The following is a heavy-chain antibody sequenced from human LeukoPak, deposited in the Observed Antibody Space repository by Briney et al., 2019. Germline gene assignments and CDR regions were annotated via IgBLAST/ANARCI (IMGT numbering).Heavy chain of an antibody. D-gene: IGHD6-13*01. Sequence: SETLSLTCTVSGGSISGSIYYWGWLRQPPGKGLEWIGSIYYSGSTYYNPSLKSRVTISVDTSKNQFSLKLSSVTAADTAVYYCARQGLGSSWYGYYYGMDVWGQGTTVTVSS. V-gene: IGHV4-39*01. CDR2: IYYSGST. CDR3: ARQGLGSSWYGYYYGMDV. J-gene: IGHJ6*02. CDR1: GGSISGSIYY.